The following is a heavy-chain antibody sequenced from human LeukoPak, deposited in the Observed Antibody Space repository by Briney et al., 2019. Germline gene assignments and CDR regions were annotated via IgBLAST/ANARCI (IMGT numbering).Heavy chain of an antibody. Sequence: SETLSLTCTASGYSISSGYYWGWIRQPPGRGLEWIGSIYHSGSTYYNPSLKSRVTISVDTSKYQFSLKLSSVTAADTAVYYYARVQRGGYSSGWYYYYMDVWGKGTTVTVSS. V-gene: IGHV4-38-2*02. CDR1: GYSISSGYY. J-gene: IGHJ6*03. D-gene: IGHD6-19*01. CDR2: IYHSGST. CDR3: ARVQRGGYSSGWYYYYMDV.